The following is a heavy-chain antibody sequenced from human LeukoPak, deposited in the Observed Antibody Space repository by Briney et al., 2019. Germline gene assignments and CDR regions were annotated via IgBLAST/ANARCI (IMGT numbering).Heavy chain of an antibody. CDR2: INPNSGGT. J-gene: IGHJ4*02. CDR1: GYTFTGYY. Sequence: ASVKVSCKASGYTFTGYYMHWVRQAPGQGLEWMGWINPNSGGTNYAQKFQGRVTMTRDTSTSTVYMELSSLRSEDTAVYYCAREGYSYGQVDYWGQGTLVTVSS. D-gene: IGHD5-18*01. CDR3: AREGYSYGQVDY. V-gene: IGHV1-2*02.